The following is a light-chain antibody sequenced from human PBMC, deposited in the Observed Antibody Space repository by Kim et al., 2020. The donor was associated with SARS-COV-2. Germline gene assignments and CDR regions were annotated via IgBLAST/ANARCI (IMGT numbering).Light chain of an antibody. V-gene: IGKV3-11*01. CDR3: QQRSDWYT. Sequence: EPVLTQSPATLSLSPGERATLSCRASQGVGTYLAWYQHKPGQAPRLLIYDASNRATGVPARFSGSGSGPDFTLTITSLEPEDFAVYYCQQRSDWYTFGQGTKLEIK. CDR2: DAS. CDR1: QGVGTY. J-gene: IGKJ2*01.